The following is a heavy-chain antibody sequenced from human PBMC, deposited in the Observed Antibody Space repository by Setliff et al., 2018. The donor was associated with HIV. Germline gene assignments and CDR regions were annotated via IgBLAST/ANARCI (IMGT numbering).Heavy chain of an antibody. CDR1: GYSFTDYF. J-gene: IGHJ4*02. Sequence: ASVKVSCKASGYSFTDYFIHWVRQAPGRGLERMGWISPYDGAKRATGRFRGRVTMTTDTSINTAYTELSGVRSDDTAVYFCARQLSNSLDYWGQGTLVTVSS. D-gene: IGHD1-1*01. CDR3: ARQLSNSLDY. V-gene: IGHV1-2*02. CDR2: ISPYDGAK.